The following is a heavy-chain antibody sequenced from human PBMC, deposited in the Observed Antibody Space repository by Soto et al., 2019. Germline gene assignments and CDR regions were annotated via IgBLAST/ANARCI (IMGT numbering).Heavy chain of an antibody. V-gene: IGHV3-11*06. CDR1: GFTFSYYY. CDR2: ISSSSSYT. CDR3: ARADYYGSGSHTYGMDV. Sequence: GGSLRLSCAASGFTFSYYYMSWIRQAPGKGLEWVSYISSSSSYTNYADSVKGRFTISRDNAKNSLYLQMNSLRAEDTAVYYCARADYYGSGSHTYGMDVWGQGTTVTVSS. D-gene: IGHD3-10*01. J-gene: IGHJ6*02.